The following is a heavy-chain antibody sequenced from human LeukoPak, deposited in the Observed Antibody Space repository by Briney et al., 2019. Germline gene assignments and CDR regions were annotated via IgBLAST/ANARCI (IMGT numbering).Heavy chain of an antibody. J-gene: IGHJ4*02. CDR3: ARVYFYDSSGGLPGT. V-gene: IGHV3-23*01. D-gene: IGHD3-22*01. CDR2: INSGGGKL. Sequence: PGGSLRLSCSASGFTFSNYAMAWVRQTPRKGLDWVAGINSGGGKLRYADSVKGRFTVSRDSSNNTLYLQMKGLRVEDTAVYYCARVYFYDSSGGLPGTWGRGTLVTVSS. CDR1: GFTFSNYA.